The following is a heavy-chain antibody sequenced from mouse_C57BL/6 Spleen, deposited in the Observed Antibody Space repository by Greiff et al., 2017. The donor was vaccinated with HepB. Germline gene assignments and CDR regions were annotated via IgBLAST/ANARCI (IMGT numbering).Heavy chain of an antibody. CDR1: TSYG. J-gene: IGHJ4*01. V-gene: IGHV1-81*01. CDR3: ARSPITTVVADYAMDY. Sequence: LVESGAELARPGASVKLSFTSYGISWVKQRTGQGLEWIGEIYPRSGNTYYNEKFKGKATLTADKSSSTAYMELRSLTSEDSAVYFCARSPITTVVADYAMDYWGQGTSVTVSS. D-gene: IGHD1-1*01. CDR2: IYPRSGNT.